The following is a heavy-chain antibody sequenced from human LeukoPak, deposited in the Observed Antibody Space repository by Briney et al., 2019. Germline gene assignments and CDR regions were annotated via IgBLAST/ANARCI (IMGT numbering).Heavy chain of an antibody. D-gene: IGHD3-10*01. J-gene: IGHJ4*02. V-gene: IGHV3-30*03. Sequence: GRSLRLSCAASGFTFSVYGMHWVRQAPGKGLEWVAVISYDGSNKYYADSVKGRFTISRDNSKNTLYLQMNSLRAEDTAVYYCARGPNYGSRSDYFDYWGQGTLVTVSS. CDR2: ISYDGSNK. CDR1: GFTFSVYG. CDR3: ARGPNYGSRSDYFDY.